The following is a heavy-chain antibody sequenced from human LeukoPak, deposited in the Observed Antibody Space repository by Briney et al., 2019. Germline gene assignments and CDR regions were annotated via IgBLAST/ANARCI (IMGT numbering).Heavy chain of an antibody. CDR1: GGYISDYY. J-gene: IGHJ2*01. Sequence: SETLSLTCTVSGGYISDYYWNWIRQPPGKGLELIGYIYYSGNTNYNPSLKSRVTMSIDTSNNQFSLKLSSVTAADTAVYYCARDRTFDLWSRGTLVTVSS. V-gene: IGHV4-59*01. CDR3: ARDRTFDL. D-gene: IGHD1-7*01. CDR2: IYYSGNT.